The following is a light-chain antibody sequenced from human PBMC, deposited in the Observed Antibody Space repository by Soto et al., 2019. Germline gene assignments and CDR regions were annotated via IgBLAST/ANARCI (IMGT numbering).Light chain of an antibody. CDR2: GAS. J-gene: IGKJ3*01. V-gene: IGKV3-20*01. Sequence: EIVLTQSPGTLSLPPGERATLSCRASQSVSSSYLAWYQQKPGQAPRLLIYGASSRATGIPDRFSGSGSGTDFTLTISRLEPEDFAVYYCQHPGTFGPGTKVDIK. CDR3: QHPGT. CDR1: QSVSSSY.